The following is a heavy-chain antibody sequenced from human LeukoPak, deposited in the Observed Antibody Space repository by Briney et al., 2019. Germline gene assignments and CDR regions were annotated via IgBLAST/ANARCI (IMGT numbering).Heavy chain of an antibody. D-gene: IGHD4-17*01. CDR1: GASTNPYC. CDR2: ISRSGAT. J-gene: IGHJ4*03. Sequence: SETLSLTCAVSGASTNPYCWNWIRQPAGKGLEWIGRISRSGATNYNPSLKSRVTMSVDASTKQLQFSLRLSSVTAADTAVYYCSRDQGDYGDHRYFDHWGQGTLVTVSS. CDR3: SRDQGDYGDHRYFDH. V-gene: IGHV4-4*07.